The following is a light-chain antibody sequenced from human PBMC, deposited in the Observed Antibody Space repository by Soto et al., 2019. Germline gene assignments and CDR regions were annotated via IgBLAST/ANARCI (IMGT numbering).Light chain of an antibody. Sequence: DIQMTQSPSTLSASVGDRVTITCRASQSISSWLAWYQQKPGKAPKLLIYDASSLESGVPSRFSGSGSGTEFTLTISSLQPDDFATYYYQQYNSYPLFTFGPGTKVDIK. CDR2: DAS. CDR1: QSISSW. V-gene: IGKV1-5*01. CDR3: QQYNSYPLFT. J-gene: IGKJ3*01.